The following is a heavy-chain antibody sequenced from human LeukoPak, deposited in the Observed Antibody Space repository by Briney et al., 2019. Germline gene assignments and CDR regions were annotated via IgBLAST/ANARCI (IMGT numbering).Heavy chain of an antibody. CDR3: ARVGDISNWFDP. CDR2: ISGSGGST. J-gene: IGHJ5*02. Sequence: GGSLRLSCAASGFTFSGYGMSWVRQAPGKGLEWVSVISGSGGSTYYADSVKGRFTISRDNAKNSLYLQMNSLRAEDTAVYYCARVGDISNWFDPWGQGTLVTVSS. CDR1: GFTFSGYG. V-gene: IGHV3-23*01.